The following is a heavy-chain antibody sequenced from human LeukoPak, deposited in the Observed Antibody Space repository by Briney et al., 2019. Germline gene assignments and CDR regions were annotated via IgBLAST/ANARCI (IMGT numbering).Heavy chain of an antibody. V-gene: IGHV3-64*01. CDR2: ISSNGGST. Sequence: GGSLRLSCAASGFTFSSYAMHWVRQAPGKGLEYVSAISSNGGSTYYANSVKGRFTISRDNSKNTLYLQMGGLRAEDMAVYYCARERWGYYDSSGYEDAFDIWGQGTMVTVSS. J-gene: IGHJ3*02. CDR3: ARERWGYYDSSGYEDAFDI. D-gene: IGHD3-22*01. CDR1: GFTFSSYA.